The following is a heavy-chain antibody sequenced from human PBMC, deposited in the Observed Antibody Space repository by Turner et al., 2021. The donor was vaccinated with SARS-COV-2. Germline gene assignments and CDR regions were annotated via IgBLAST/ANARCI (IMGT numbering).Heavy chain of an antibody. CDR2: FDHEDAET. J-gene: IGHJ4*02. Sequence: QVQLVQSGAEVKKLGASVKVSCKVSGYTLIELSMHWVRQPPGKGLDWMGGFDHEDAETIYAQKFQGRVTMTEDTSTDTAYMELSSLRSEDTAVYYCASSFSVRGVKGDFDYWGQGTLVTVSS. CDR3: ASSFSVRGVKGDFDY. D-gene: IGHD3-10*01. V-gene: IGHV1-24*01. CDR1: GYTLIELS.